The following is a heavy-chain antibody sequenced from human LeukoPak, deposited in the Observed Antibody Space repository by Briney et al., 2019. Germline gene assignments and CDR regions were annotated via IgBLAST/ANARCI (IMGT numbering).Heavy chain of an antibody. J-gene: IGHJ4*02. Sequence: ASVTVSCKPSGYTFTSFGISWVRQAPGQGLEWMGWIGAYNGDTNYAQKFQGRVTMTTDTSTSTAYMDLRSLRSDDTAVYYCTRDHCRGDNCPSFDYWGQGTLVTVSS. CDR3: TRDHCRGDNCPSFDY. CDR1: GYTFTSFG. D-gene: IGHD2-15*01. CDR2: IGAYNGDT. V-gene: IGHV1-18*04.